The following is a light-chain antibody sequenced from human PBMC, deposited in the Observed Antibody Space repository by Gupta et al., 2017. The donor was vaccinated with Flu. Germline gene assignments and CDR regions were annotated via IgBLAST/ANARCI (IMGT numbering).Light chain of an antibody. CDR3: AAWDGSLNGDV. J-gene: IGLJ1*01. Sequence: QSVLTQPPSVSGTPGQRVTISCSGSISNIGSNTVNWYQQFPGAAPRLLIYSNNQRPSGVPDRFSGSKSGTSASLAISGLQSEDEADYFCAAWDGSLNGDVFGTGTKVNVL. V-gene: IGLV1-44*01. CDR2: SNN. CDR1: ISNIGSNT.